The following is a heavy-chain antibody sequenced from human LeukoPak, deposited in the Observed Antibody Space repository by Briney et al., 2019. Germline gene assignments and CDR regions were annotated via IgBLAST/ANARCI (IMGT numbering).Heavy chain of an antibody. V-gene: IGHV3-21*01. Sequence: GGSLRLSCIASGFTFNTYTMTWVRQAPGKGLEWVSSISHSNSYIFYGDSVKGRFTISRDNARKTLFLQMNSLRAEDTAVYYCARSGSITVVRGVYNDYWGQGTLVTVSS. CDR2: ISHSNSYI. D-gene: IGHD3-10*01. J-gene: IGHJ4*02. CDR1: GFTFNTYT. CDR3: ARSGSITVVRGVYNDY.